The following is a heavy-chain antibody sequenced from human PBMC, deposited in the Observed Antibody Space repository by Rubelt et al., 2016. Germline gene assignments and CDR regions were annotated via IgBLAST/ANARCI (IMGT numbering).Heavy chain of an antibody. CDR1: GGSFSHYY. Sequence: QVQLQQWGTGLLKPSETLSLTCAVYGGSFSHYYWSWIRQPPGKGLEWIAEINHSGTTNYNPSLRSRVPTSVETSRSHLALNVSSVTGGDRAVYCCGGGRQITVFNYWDQGTLVAVS. CDR2: INHSGTT. J-gene: IGHJ4*02. CDR3: GGGRQITVFNY. V-gene: IGHV4-34*02. D-gene: IGHD3-16*01.